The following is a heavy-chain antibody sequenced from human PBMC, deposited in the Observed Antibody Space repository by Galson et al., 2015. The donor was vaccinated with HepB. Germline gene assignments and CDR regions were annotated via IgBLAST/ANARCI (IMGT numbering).Heavy chain of an antibody. V-gene: IGHV3-48*02. Sequence: SLRLSCAASGFTFSSYSMNWVRQAPGKGLEWVSYISSSSSTIYYADSVKGRFTISRDNAKNSLYLQMNSLRDEDTAVYYCARGVVRDGRPGDFWSGYIYYFDYWGQGTLVTVSS. D-gene: IGHD3-3*01. CDR1: GFTFSSYS. J-gene: IGHJ4*02. CDR3: ARGVVRDGRPGDFWSGYIYYFDY. CDR2: ISSSSSTI.